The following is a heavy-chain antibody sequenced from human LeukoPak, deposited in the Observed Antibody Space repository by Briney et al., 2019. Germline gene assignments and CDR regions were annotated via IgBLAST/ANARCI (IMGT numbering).Heavy chain of an antibody. CDR1: GGSISSSSYY. J-gene: IGHJ4*02. CDR2: IYYSGST. Sequence: SETLSLTCTVSGGSISSSSYYWGWIRQPPGKGLEWIGSIYYSGSTYYNPSLKSRVTISVDTSKNQSSLKLSSVTAADTAVYYCARLLGDFWSGYQTIRYYFDYWGQGTLVTVSS. V-gene: IGHV4-39*01. D-gene: IGHD3-3*01. CDR3: ARLLGDFWSGYQTIRYYFDY.